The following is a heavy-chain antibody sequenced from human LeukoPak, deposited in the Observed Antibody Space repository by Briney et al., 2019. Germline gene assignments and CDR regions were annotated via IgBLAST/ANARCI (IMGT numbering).Heavy chain of an antibody. CDR2: IIPMFGTG. CDR1: GGTFNRYA. D-gene: IGHD4-23*01. J-gene: IGHJ6*02. CDR3: ARGTTVVTPVKFLDPRANYGMDV. Sequence: SVKVSCKASGGTFNRYAISWVRQAPGQGLEWMGGIIPMFGTGNYAQKFQGRVTITTDESTSTAYMELSSLRSEDTAVYYCARGTTVVTPVKFLDPRANYGMDVWGQGTTVTVSS. V-gene: IGHV1-69*05.